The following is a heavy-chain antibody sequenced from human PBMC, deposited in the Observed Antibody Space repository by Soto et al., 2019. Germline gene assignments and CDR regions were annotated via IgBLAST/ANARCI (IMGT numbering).Heavy chain of an antibody. CDR1: GASLSSGSYY. CDR3: ARISYWVKDY. V-gene: IGHV4-61*01. Sequence: PSETLSLTCTVSGASLSSGSYYWSWIRQPPGKGLEWIGYFYYTGTTKYNPSLESRVTISADTSKNQFSLNLTPVTAADTAVYYCARISYWVKDYWGQGALVTV. J-gene: IGHJ4*02. CDR2: FYYTGTT. D-gene: IGHD2-8*02.